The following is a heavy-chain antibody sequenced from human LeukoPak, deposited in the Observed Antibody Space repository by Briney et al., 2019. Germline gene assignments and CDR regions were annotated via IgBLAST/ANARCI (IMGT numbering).Heavy chain of an antibody. J-gene: IGHJ4*02. CDR1: GGTINSGGDS. CDR2: IYTSGST. CDR3: ARQVPYTSRPDY. D-gene: IGHD2-2*01. V-gene: IGHV4-30-2*01. Sequence: SETLSLTCAVSGGTINSGGDSWSWIRQPPGKGLEWIGYIYTSGSTNYNPSHKSRVTISVDTSKNQFSLKLDSVTAADTAVYYCARQVPYTSRPDYWGQGTLVTVSS.